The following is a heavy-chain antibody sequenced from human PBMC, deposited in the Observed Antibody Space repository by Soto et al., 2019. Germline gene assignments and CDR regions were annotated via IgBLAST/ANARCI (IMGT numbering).Heavy chain of an antibody. Sequence: EVQVVESGGGLVQPGGSLRLSCAASGFTFSSYSMNWVRQAPGKGLEWVSYISSSSSTIYYADSVKGRFTISRDNAKNSLYLQMNSLRVEDTAVYYCARDGLTGYTSGWSGGDYWGQGTLVTVSS. D-gene: IGHD6-19*01. V-gene: IGHV3-48*01. CDR2: ISSSSSTI. J-gene: IGHJ4*02. CDR3: ARDGLTGYTSGWSGGDY. CDR1: GFTFSSYS.